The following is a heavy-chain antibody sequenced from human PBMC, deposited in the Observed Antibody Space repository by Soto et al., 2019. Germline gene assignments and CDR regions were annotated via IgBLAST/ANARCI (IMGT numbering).Heavy chain of an antibody. V-gene: IGHV4-4*07. CDR2: IYTSGST. J-gene: IGHJ5*02. CDR3: ARDRASSSWYDDWFDP. D-gene: IGHD6-13*01. Sequence: SETLSLTCTVSGGSISSYYWSWIRQPAGKGLEWIGRIYTSGSTNYNPSLKSRVTMSVDTSKNQFSLKLSSVTAADTAVYYCARDRASSSWYDDWFDPWGQGTLVTVSS. CDR1: GGSISSYY.